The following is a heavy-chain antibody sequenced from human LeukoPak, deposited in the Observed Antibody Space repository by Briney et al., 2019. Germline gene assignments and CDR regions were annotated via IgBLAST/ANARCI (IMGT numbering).Heavy chain of an antibody. J-gene: IGHJ5*02. V-gene: IGHV3-33*01. CDR3: ARERRRSSNWFDP. Sequence: GGSLRLSCAASGFTFSSYGMHWVRQAPGKGLEWVAVIWYDGSNKYYADSVKGRFTISRDNSKNTLYLQMNSLRAEGTAVYYCARERRRSSNWFDPWGQGTLVTVSS. CDR2: IWYDGSNK. CDR1: GFTFSSYG.